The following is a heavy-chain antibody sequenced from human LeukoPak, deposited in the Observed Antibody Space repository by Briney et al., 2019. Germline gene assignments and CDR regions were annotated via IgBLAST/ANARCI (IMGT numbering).Heavy chain of an antibody. Sequence: PSETPSLTCTVSGGSISSSSYYWGWIRQPPGKGLEWIGSIYYSGSTYYNPSLKSRVTISVDTSKNQFSLKLSSVTAADTAVYYCARTGRGSVDYWGQGTLVTVSS. CDR1: GGSISSSSYY. CDR3: ARTGRGSVDY. CDR2: IYYSGST. D-gene: IGHD1-26*01. V-gene: IGHV4-39*01. J-gene: IGHJ4*02.